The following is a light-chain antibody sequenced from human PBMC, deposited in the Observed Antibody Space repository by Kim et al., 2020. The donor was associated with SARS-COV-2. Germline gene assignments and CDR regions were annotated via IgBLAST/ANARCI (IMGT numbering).Light chain of an antibody. CDR3: SSYTSSSTYV. V-gene: IGLV2-14*04. CDR2: DVI. Sequence: GQSITTSCTGTSSDVGGYTHVSWYQQHPGKAPKLMIYDVIKRPSGVSNRFSGSKSGNTASLTISGLQAEDEADYYCSSYTSSSTYVFGTGTKVTVL. J-gene: IGLJ1*01. CDR1: SSDVGGYTH.